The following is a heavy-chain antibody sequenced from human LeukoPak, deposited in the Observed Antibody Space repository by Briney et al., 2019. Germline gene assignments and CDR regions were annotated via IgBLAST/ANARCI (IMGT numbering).Heavy chain of an antibody. V-gene: IGHV3-7*01. D-gene: IGHD1-26*01. CDR3: AKVADSGSYSAFDI. J-gene: IGHJ3*02. CDR1: GFIFSSYW. Sequence: PGGSLRLSCAASGFIFSSYWMSWVRQAPGKGLEWVANIKQDGSEKYYVDSVKGRFTISRDNAKNSLYLQMNSLRAEDTAVYYCAKVADSGSYSAFDIWGQGTMVTVSS. CDR2: IKQDGSEK.